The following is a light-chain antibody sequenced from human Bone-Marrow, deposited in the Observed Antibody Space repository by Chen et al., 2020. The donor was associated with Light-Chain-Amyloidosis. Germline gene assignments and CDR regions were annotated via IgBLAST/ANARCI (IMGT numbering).Light chain of an antibody. V-gene: IGLV3-25*03. CDR3: QSAESSGTYEVI. J-gene: IGLJ2*01. CDR2: RDT. CDR1: DLPTKY. Sequence: SYELSQQPSSSVSPRQPPRLPRAGEDLPTKYAYCYQQKPGQAPALVIQRDTDRPSGLSERFSGSSSGTTATLTISVAQAEDEADYHCQSAESSGTYEVIFGGGTKLTVL.